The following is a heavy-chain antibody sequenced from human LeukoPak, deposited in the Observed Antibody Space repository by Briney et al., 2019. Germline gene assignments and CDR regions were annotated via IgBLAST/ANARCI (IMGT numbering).Heavy chain of an antibody. CDR1: GYTFTSYG. D-gene: IGHD3-3*01. J-gene: IGHJ3*02. CDR3: ARVFYDFWSGYEYDAFDI. CDR2: ISAYNGNT. Sequence: ASVKVSCKASGYTFTSYGISWVRQAPGQGLEWMGWISAYNGNTNYAQKLQGRVTMSTDTSTSTAYMELRSLRSDDTAVYYCARVFYDFWSGYEYDAFDIWGQGTMVTVSS. V-gene: IGHV1-18*01.